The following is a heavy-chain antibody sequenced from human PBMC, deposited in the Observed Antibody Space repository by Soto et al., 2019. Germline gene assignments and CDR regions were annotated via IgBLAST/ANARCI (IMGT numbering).Heavy chain of an antibody. V-gene: IGHV3-23*01. CDR1: GFTFSSYA. CDR2: ISGSGGST. D-gene: IGHD6-13*01. J-gene: IGHJ4*02. CDR3: AKENGYSSSLFEFDY. Sequence: PGEPLSLSCAASGFTFSSYAMSWVRQAPGKGREWVSAISGSGGSTYYADSVKGRFTISRDNSKNTLYLQMNSLRAEDTAVYYCAKENGYSSSLFEFDYWGQGTLVTVSS.